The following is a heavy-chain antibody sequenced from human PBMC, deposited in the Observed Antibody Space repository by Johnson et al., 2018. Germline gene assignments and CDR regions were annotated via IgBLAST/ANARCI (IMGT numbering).Heavy chain of an antibody. CDR1: GFTFSSYG. J-gene: IGHJ4*02. Sequence: QVQLVESGGGVVQPGRSLRLSCAASGFTFSSYGMHWVRQAPGKGLEWVAVVAYDGTKIHYLDSVKGRFTISRDNSRKTLYLQMNSLRVEDTAGYYCVKEGGGSYYDSWGQGTLVTVSS. CDR2: VAYDGTKI. V-gene: IGHV3-30*18. D-gene: IGHD1-26*01. CDR3: VKEGGGSYYDS.